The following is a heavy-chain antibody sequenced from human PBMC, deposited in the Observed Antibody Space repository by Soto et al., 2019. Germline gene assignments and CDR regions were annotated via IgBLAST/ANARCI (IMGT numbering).Heavy chain of an antibody. V-gene: IGHV4-61*01. Sequence: PSETLSLTCTVSGGSVSSGSYYWSWIRQPPGKGLEWIGYIYYSGSTNYNPSLKSRVTISVDTSKNQFSLKLSSVTAADTAVYYCARAATTIINPPYYYGMDVWGQGTTVTVSS. J-gene: IGHJ6*02. CDR3: ARAATTIINPPYYYGMDV. CDR1: GGSVSSGSYY. D-gene: IGHD1-26*01. CDR2: IYYSGST.